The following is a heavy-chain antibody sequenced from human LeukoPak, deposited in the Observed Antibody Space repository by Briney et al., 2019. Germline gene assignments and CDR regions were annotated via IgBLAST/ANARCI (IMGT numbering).Heavy chain of an antibody. CDR2: ISSSSSYI. Sequence: PGGSLRLSCAASGFTFSSYSMNWVRQAPGKGLEWVSSISSSSSYIYYADSVKGRFTISRDNAKNSLYLQMNSLRAEDTAVYYCARDGPSLAAAGFVNWFDPWGQGTLVTVSS. V-gene: IGHV3-21*01. J-gene: IGHJ5*02. CDR1: GFTFSSYS. CDR3: ARDGPSLAAAGFVNWFDP. D-gene: IGHD6-13*01.